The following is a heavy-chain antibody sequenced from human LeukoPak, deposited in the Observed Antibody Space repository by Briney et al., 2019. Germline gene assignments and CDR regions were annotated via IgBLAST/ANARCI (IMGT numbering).Heavy chain of an antibody. J-gene: IGHJ4*02. D-gene: IGHD6-19*01. V-gene: IGHV4-34*01. CDR3: ARQWPARPEYYFDY. Sequence: SETLSLTCAVYGGSFSGYYWSWIRQPPGKGLEWIGEINHSGSTNYNPSLKSRVTISVDTSKNQFSLKLSSVTAADTAVYYCARQWPARPEYYFDYWGQGTLVTVSS. CDR1: GGSFSGYY. CDR2: INHSGST.